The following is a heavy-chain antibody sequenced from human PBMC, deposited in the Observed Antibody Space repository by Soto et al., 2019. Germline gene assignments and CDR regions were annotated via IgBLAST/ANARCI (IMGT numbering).Heavy chain of an antibody. J-gene: IGHJ6*02. V-gene: IGHV3-30*18. Sequence: QVQLVESGGGVVQPGRSLRLSCAASGFTFSTYGMHWVRQAPGKGLEWVAVISYDGSNKYYADSVKGRFTISRDNSKNTLYLQMNSLRGEDTAVYYCAKGPSGVLRSGYYYYYGMDVWGQGTTVTVSS. CDR2: ISYDGSNK. D-gene: IGHD3-10*01. CDR3: AKGPSGVLRSGYYYYYGMDV. CDR1: GFTFSTYG.